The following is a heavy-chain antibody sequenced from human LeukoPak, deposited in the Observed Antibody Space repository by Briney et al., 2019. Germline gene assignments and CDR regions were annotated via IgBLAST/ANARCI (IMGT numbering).Heavy chain of an antibody. Sequence: SGGSLRLSCAASGFTFGSYSMNWVRQAPGKGLEWVSSISSSSSYIYYADSVKGRFTISRDNAKNSLYLQMNSLRAEDTAVYYCARDAYGSGSYGYNWFDPWGQGTLVTVSS. D-gene: IGHD3-10*01. V-gene: IGHV3-21*01. CDR1: GFTFGSYS. CDR3: ARDAYGSGSYGYNWFDP. CDR2: ISSSSSYI. J-gene: IGHJ5*02.